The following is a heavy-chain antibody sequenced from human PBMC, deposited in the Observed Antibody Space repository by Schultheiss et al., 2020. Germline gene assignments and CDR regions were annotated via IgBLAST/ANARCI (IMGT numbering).Heavy chain of an antibody. V-gene: IGHV1-69*05. CDR1: GGTFSSYA. CDR2: IIPIFGTA. J-gene: IGHJ4*02. D-gene: IGHD5-18*01. Sequence: AVKGSCKASGGTFSSYAISWVRQAPGQGLEWMGGIIPIFGTANYAQKFQGRVTMTRDTSISTAYMELSRLRSDDTAVYYCARGQDSYGRYYFDYWGQGTLVTVSS. CDR3: ARGQDSYGRYYFDY.